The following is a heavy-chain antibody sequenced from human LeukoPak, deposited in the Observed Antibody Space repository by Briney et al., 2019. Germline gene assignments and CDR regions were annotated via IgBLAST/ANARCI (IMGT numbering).Heavy chain of an antibody. J-gene: IGHJ4*02. CDR3: AKSRGLTMIVVIDY. D-gene: IGHD3-22*01. Sequence: ISGSGGSTYYADSVKGRFTISRDNSKNTLYLQMNSLRAEDTAVYYCAKSRGLTMIVVIDYWGQGTLVTVSS. CDR2: ISGSGGST. V-gene: IGHV3-23*01.